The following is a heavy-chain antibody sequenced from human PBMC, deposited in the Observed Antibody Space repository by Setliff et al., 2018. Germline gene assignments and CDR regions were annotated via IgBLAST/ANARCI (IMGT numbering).Heavy chain of an antibody. CDR1: GYTFTTYA. CDR3: ARASRFGTIKYRGDYMDV. J-gene: IGHJ6*03. V-gene: IGHV7-4-1*02. CDR2: INTNTGNP. D-gene: IGHD3-10*01. Sequence: ASVKVSCKASGYTFTTYAISWMRQAPGQGLEWMGWINTNTGNPSYAQGFTGRFVFSLDTSVSTAYLQISSLKAEDTALYYCARASRFGTIKYRGDYMDVWGKGTTVT.